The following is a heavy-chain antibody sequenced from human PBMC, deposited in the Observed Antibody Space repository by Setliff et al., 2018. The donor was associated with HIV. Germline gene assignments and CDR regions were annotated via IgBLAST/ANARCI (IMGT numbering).Heavy chain of an antibody. D-gene: IGHD7-27*01. V-gene: IGHV3-48*01. Sequence: GGSLRLSCAASGFTFSSYSMSWVRQAPGKGLEWVSHISSSTDTIYYADSVKGRFTISRDNAKNSLYLQMNSLRAEDTAVYYCATDLHWAFDYWGQGSLVTASS. J-gene: IGHJ4*02. CDR3: ATDLHWAFDY. CDR1: GFTFSSYS. CDR2: ISSSTDTI.